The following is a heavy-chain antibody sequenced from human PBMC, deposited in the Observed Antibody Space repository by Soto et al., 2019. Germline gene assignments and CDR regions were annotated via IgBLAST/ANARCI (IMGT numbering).Heavy chain of an antibody. CDR1: VFAFSDHY. CDR2: INPSGTYT. D-gene: IGHD5-18*01. Sequence: VGSLRLSCAASVFAFSDHYMSCIRHSPGKGLDWISYINPSGTYTHYADSVKGRFTISRDNAENSLYLQMNSLRAEDTALYYCTRGHHSMDVWGQGATVTVSS. CDR3: TRGHHSMDV. J-gene: IGHJ6*02. V-gene: IGHV3-11*06.